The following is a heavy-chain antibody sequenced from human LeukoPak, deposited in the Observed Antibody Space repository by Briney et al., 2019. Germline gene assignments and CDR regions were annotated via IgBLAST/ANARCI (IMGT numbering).Heavy chain of an antibody. J-gene: IGHJ4*02. Sequence: ASVKVSCKASGYTFTSYYMHWLRQAPGQGLEWMGIINPSGGSTSYAQKFQGRFTISRDNVNHSLFLQMNSLRAEDTAVYYCARGKRRFDSWGQGTLVTVSS. CDR3: ARGKRRFDS. V-gene: IGHV1-46*01. CDR2: INPSGGST. CDR1: GYTFTSYY.